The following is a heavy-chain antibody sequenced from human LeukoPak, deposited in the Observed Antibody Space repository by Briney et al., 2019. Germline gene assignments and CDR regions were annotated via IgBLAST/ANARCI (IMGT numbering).Heavy chain of an antibody. Sequence: GRSLRLSCAASGFTFSSYAMHWVRQAPGKGLEWVAVISYDGNNKYYADSVKGRFTISRDNSKNTLYLQMNSLRAEDTAVYYCARDRGYSGSPVVIYDYWGQGTLVTVPS. CDR2: ISYDGNNK. V-gene: IGHV3-30-3*01. CDR3: ARDRGYSGSPVVIYDY. J-gene: IGHJ4*02. D-gene: IGHD5-12*01. CDR1: GFTFSSYA.